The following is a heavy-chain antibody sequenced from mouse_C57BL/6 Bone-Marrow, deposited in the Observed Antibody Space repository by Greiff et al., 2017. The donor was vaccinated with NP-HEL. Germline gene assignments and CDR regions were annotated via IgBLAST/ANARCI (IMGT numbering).Heavy chain of an antibody. D-gene: IGHD3-3*01. CDR3: TREGTAPY. CDR1: GYTFTDYE. V-gene: IGHV1-15*01. CDR2: IDPETGGT. Sequence: QVQLQQSGAELVWPGASVTLSCKASGYTFTDYEMHWVKQTPVHGLEWIGAIDPETGGTAYNQKFKGKAILTADKSSSTAYMELRSLTAEDSAVYYCTREGTAPYWGQGTTLTVSA. J-gene: IGHJ2*01.